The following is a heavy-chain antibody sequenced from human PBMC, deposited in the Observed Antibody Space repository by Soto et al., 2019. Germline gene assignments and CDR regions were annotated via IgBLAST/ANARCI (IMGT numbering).Heavy chain of an antibody. CDR2: IYWDDDK. CDR1: GFSLSTSGVG. D-gene: IGHD3-16*02. Sequence: QITLKESGPTLVNPTQPLTLTCTFSGFSLSTSGVGVGWIRQPPGKALEWLALIYWDDDKRYSPSLKSRLTITKEPPKNQVVLTMTKMDPLGKATYYCAHAGGGYDYIWGSYRLGYWGQGTLVTVSS. V-gene: IGHV2-5*02. CDR3: AHAGGGYDYIWGSYRLGY. J-gene: IGHJ4*02.